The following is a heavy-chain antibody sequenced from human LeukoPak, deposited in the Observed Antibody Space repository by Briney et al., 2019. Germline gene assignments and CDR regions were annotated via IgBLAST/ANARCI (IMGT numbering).Heavy chain of an antibody. CDR1: RFTFSYFT. J-gene: IGHJ4*02. Sequence: GSLRLSCAASRFTFSYFTMNWVRQAPGTGLEWVAFISSDGSTDYYTDSVKGRFTISRDNSKNTLYLQMNSLRAEDTAVYHCARGYCTGGSCTKFDFWGQGTLVTVSS. CDR3: ARGYCTGGSCTKFDF. CDR2: ISSDGSTD. D-gene: IGHD2-8*02. V-gene: IGHV3-30-3*01.